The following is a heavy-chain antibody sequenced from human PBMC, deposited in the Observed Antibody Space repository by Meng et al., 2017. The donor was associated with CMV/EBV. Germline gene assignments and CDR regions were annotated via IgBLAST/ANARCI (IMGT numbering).Heavy chain of an antibody. D-gene: IGHD5-18*01. V-gene: IGHV3-53*01. J-gene: IGHJ6*01. CDR3: ARDRRYSCGQRWYYGMDV. CDR2: IYSGGST. Sequence: GGSLRLSCAASGFTVSSNYMSWVRQAPGKGLEWVSVIYSGGSTYYADSVKGRFTISRDNSKNTLYLQMNSLRAEDTAVYYCARDRRYSCGQRWYYGMDVWGQGTTVTVSS. CDR1: GFTVSSNY.